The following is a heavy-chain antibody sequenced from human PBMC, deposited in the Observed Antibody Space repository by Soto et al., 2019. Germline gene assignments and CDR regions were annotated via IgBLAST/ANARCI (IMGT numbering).Heavy chain of an antibody. CDR3: AGTLYDILTGYSYIAP. D-gene: IGHD3-9*01. Sequence: PSETLSLTCAVSGGSISSGGYSWSWIRQPPGKGLEWIGYIYHSGSTYYNPSLKSRVTISVDRSKKQFSLKLSSVTAADTAVYYGAGTLYDILTGYSYIAPRAQGSMVTVSS. CDR2: IYHSGST. CDR1: GGSISSGGYS. J-gene: IGHJ5*02. V-gene: IGHV4-30-2*01.